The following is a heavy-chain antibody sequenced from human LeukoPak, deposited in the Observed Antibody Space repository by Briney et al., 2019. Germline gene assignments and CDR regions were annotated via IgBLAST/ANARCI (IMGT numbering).Heavy chain of an antibody. CDR1: GFNFNYFT. V-gene: IGHV3-23*01. Sequence: GGSLRLSCSASGFNFNYFTMSWIRQAPGKRLEWVSTIGDSGSGGSYADSVRGRFTISRDNSKNIVYLQMHSLRVDDSAVYYCSRIKYGGNSGYHFDYWGQGTLVTVSS. D-gene: IGHD4-23*01. CDR3: SRIKYGGNSGYHFDY. CDR2: IGDSGSGG. J-gene: IGHJ4*02.